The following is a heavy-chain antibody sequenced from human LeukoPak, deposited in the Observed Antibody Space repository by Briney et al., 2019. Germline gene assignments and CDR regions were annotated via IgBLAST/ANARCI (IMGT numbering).Heavy chain of an antibody. J-gene: IGHJ6*02. CDR3: ARGHYGMDV. Sequence: AGGSLRLSCAASGFTFSDYYMSWIRQAPGTELEWVSYIGPGGSPLYYADSVKGRFTISRDNAKSLLYLQMNSLRAEDTAVYFCARGHYGMDVWGQGTTVTVSS. V-gene: IGHV3-11*01. CDR2: IGPGGSPL. CDR1: GFTFSDYY.